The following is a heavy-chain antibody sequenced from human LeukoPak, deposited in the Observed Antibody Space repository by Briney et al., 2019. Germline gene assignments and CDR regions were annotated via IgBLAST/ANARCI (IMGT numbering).Heavy chain of an antibody. Sequence: GGSLRLSCAASGFTFSSYSMNWVRQAPGEGLEWVSYISSSSSTIYYADSVKGRFTISRDNAKNSLYLQMNSLRDEDTAVYYCARGVYGSGSYYNVFVAWFDPWGQGTLVTVSS. D-gene: IGHD3-10*01. CDR1: GFTFSSYS. J-gene: IGHJ5*02. CDR3: ARGVYGSGSYYNVFVAWFDP. V-gene: IGHV3-48*02. CDR2: ISSSSSTI.